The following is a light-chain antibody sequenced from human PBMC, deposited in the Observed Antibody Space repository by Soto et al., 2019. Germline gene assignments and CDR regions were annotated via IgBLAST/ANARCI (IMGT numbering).Light chain of an antibody. CDR1: SSDVGGYNY. Sequence: QSVLTQPASVSGSPGQSITISCTGTSSDVGGYNYVSWYQHHPGKAPKLMIYDVTNRPSGVSNRFSGSKSGNTASLTISGGQSEDEASYYCSSYTTTSTVVFGGGTKLTVL. CDR3: SSYTTTSTVV. J-gene: IGLJ2*01. V-gene: IGLV2-14*03. CDR2: DVT.